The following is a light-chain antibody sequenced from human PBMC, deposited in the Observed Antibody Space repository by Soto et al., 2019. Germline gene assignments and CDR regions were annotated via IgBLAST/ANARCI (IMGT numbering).Light chain of an antibody. CDR2: GAS. CDR3: QQYNNWPPWT. J-gene: IGKJ1*01. V-gene: IGKV3-15*01. Sequence: EIVMTQSPATLSVSPGERATLSCRASQSVSSSLAWYQQKPGQAPRLLIYGASTRATGIPARFIGSGSGTEFTLTISSLLSEDFAVYYCQQYNNWPPWTFGQGTKVEIK. CDR1: QSVSSS.